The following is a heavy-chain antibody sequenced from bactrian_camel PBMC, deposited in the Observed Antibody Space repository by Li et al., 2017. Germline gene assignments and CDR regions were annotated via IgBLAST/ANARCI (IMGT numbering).Heavy chain of an antibody. CDR2: LDSGGTT. Sequence: VQLVESGGGSVEAGGSLTLTCAAAEYSVTDNTMAWFRQTPGKEREVVASLDSGGTTEYADSVKGRFTISQDYARNTVYLQMNNLQPEDTAMYYCAANSRSFGCPARALTVDAFTDWGRGTQVTVS. CDR1: EYSVTDNT. CDR3: AANSRSFGCPARALTVDAFTD. V-gene: IGHV3S53*01. D-gene: IGHD3*01. J-gene: IGHJ4*01.